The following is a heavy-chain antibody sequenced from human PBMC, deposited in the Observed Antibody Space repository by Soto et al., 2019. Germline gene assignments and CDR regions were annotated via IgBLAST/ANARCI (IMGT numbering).Heavy chain of an antibody. V-gene: IGHV3-7*05. CDR2: IRKDGSQW. Sequence: EVQLVESGGGLVQPGGSLTLSCAASEFAFSSYWMTWVRQAPGKGLEWVANIRKDGSQWSYLSSGRGRFTISRDNSKNSLYLQMNSRRAGVTALYCCARDVAPGSSGLYYDAFDIWGQGTMVTGSS. CDR1: EFAFSSYW. D-gene: IGHD2-8*01. J-gene: IGHJ3*02. CDR3: ARDVAPGSSGLYYDAFDI.